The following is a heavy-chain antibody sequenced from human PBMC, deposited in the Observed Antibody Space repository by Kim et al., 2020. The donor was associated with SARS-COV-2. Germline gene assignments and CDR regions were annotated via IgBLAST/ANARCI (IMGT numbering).Heavy chain of an antibody. CDR3: ARPWGYYDSSGYYSN. V-gene: IGHV1-18*01. J-gene: IGHJ4*02. D-gene: IGHD3-22*01. CDR1: GYTFTSYG. Sequence: ASVKVYCKASGYTFTSYGISWVRQAPGQGLEWMGWISAYNGNTNYAQKLKGRVTMTTDTSTSTAYMELRSLRSDDTAVYYCARPWGYYDSSGYYSNWGQGTLVTVSS. CDR2: ISAYNGNT.